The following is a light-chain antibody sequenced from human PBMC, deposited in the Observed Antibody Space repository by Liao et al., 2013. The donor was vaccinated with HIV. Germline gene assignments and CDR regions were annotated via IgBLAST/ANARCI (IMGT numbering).Light chain of an antibody. Sequence: SSELTQAPSVSVSPGQTARITCSGDKLGDKYVSWYQQRPGRSPVLVIYQDTKRPPGIPERFSGSTSGTTVTLTISGVQAEDAADYYCQSADTSGTHGVFGGGTKLTVL. CDR2: QDT. V-gene: IGLV3-25*03. J-gene: IGLJ3*02. CDR3: QSADTSGTHGV. CDR1: KLGDKY.